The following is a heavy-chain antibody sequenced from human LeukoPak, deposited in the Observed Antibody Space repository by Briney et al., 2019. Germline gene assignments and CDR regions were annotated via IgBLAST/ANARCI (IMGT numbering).Heavy chain of an antibody. CDR2: ISYDGSNK. V-gene: IGHV3-30*18. Sequence: PGGSLRLSCAASGFTFSSYGMHWVRQAPGKGLEWVAVISYDGSNKYYADSVKGRFTISRDNSKNTLYLQMNSLRAEDTAVYYCAKVGHGSGSSYFDYWGQGTLVTVSS. D-gene: IGHD3-10*01. CDR1: GFTFSSYG. J-gene: IGHJ4*02. CDR3: AKVGHGSGSSYFDY.